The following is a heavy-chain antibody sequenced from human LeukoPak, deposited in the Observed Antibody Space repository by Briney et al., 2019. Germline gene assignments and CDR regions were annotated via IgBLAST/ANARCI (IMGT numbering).Heavy chain of an antibody. J-gene: IGHJ4*02. CDR1: GGTFSSYA. Sequence: SVKVSCKASGGTFSSYAISWVRQAPGQGLEWMGGIIPIFGTANYAQKVQGRVTISTDESKSTVYLELSSLRAEDTAVYYCATEAEYLGSSGGDFCYRGPGTPVTGSS. CDR3: ATEAEYLGSSGGDFCY. D-gene: IGHD2-15*01. CDR2: IIPIFGTA. V-gene: IGHV1-69*05.